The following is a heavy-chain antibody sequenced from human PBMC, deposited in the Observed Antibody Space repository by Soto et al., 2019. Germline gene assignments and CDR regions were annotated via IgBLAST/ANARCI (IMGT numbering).Heavy chain of an antibody. CDR2: INPNSGGT. V-gene: IGHV1-2*02. CDR1: GYTFADYY. Sequence: GASVKVSCKASGYTFADYYVHWVRQAPGQGLEWMGWINPNSGGTKSAQKFQGRVTMTRDTSISTAYMELSRPRSDDTAVYYCARRKGDYYDSSGYHYYFDYWGQGTLVTVS. J-gene: IGHJ4*02. D-gene: IGHD3-22*01. CDR3: ARRKGDYYDSSGYHYYFDY.